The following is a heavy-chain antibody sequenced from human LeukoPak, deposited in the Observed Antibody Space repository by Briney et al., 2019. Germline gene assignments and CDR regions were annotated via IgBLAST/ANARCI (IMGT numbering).Heavy chain of an antibody. CDR3: ARHMGLGYSYGYPYFDY. D-gene: IGHD5-18*01. CDR2: IYYSGST. CDR1: GGSISSYY. V-gene: IGHV4-59*08. Sequence: PSETLSLTCTVSGGSISSYYWSWIRQPPGKGLEWIGYIYYSGSTNYNPSLKSRVTISVDTSKNRFSLKLSSVTAADTAVYYCARHMGLGYSYGYPYFDYWGQGTLVTVSS. J-gene: IGHJ4*02.